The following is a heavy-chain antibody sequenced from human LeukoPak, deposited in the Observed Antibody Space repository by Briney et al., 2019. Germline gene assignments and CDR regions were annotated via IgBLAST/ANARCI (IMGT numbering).Heavy chain of an antibody. CDR3: ARSLGCYVADCDAFDI. CDR1: GYTFTSYY. CDR2: INPSGGST. V-gene: IGHV1-46*01. D-gene: IGHD2-2*01. J-gene: IGHJ3*02. Sequence: ASVKVSCKASGYTFTSYYMHWVRQAPGQGLEWRGIINPSGGSTSYAQKFQGRVTMTRDMSTSTVYMELSSLRSEDTAVYYCARSLGCYVADCDAFDIWGQGTMVTVSS.